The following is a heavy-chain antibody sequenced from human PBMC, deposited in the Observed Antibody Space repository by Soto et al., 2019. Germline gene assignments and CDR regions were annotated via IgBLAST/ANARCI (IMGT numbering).Heavy chain of an antibody. Sequence: SEPLSLTCAVYGGSFSGYYWSWIRQPPGKGLEWIGEINHSGSTNYNPSLKSRVTISVDTSKNQFSLKLSSVTAADTAVYYCASRGPITIFGVVRPLDIWGQGTMVTVSS. CDR3: ASRGPITIFGVVRPLDI. CDR2: INHSGST. V-gene: IGHV4-34*01. CDR1: GGSFSGYY. D-gene: IGHD3-3*01. J-gene: IGHJ3*02.